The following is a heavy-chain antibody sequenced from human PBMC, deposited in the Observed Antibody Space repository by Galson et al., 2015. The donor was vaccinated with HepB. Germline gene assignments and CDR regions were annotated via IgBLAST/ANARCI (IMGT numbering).Heavy chain of an antibody. CDR1: GFTFSSYS. D-gene: IGHD1-26*01. J-gene: IGHJ6*02. V-gene: IGHV3-48*04. Sequence: SLRLSCAASGFTFSSYSMNWVRQAPGKGLEWVSYIGSSSTSKYFADSVKGRFSISRDNAKNSLYLQVSSLRVEDTAVYYCARVEWERGGVHYGVDVWGQGTTVTVSS. CDR2: IGSSSTSK. CDR3: ARVEWERGGVHYGVDV.